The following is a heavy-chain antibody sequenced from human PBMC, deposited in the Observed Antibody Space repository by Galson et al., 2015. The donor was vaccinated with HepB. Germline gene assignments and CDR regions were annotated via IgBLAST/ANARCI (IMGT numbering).Heavy chain of an antibody. CDR3: ARERVGAMRYYYGMDV. V-gene: IGHV3-53*01. Sequence: SLRLSCAASGFTVSSNYMSWVRQAPGKGLEWVSVIYSGGSTYYADSVKGRFTISRDNSKNTLYLQMNSLRAEDTAVYYCARERVGAMRYYYGMDVWGQGTTVTVSS. CDR2: IYSGGST. J-gene: IGHJ6*02. CDR1: GFTVSSNY. D-gene: IGHD1-26*01.